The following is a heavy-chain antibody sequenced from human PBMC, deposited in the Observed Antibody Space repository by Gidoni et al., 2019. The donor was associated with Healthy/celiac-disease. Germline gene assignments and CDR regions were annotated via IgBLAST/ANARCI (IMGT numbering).Heavy chain of an antibody. V-gene: IGHV4-34*01. Sequence: QVQLQQWGAGLLKPSETLSLTCAVYGGSFSGYYWSWIRKPPGKGLEWIGEINHSGSTNYNPSLKSRVTISVDTSKNQFSLKLSSVTAADTAVYYCARVCITMVRGVITRYYYYGMDVWGQGTTVTVSS. D-gene: IGHD3-10*01. CDR2: INHSGST. CDR1: GGSFSGYY. J-gene: IGHJ6*02. CDR3: ARVCITMVRGVITRYYYYGMDV.